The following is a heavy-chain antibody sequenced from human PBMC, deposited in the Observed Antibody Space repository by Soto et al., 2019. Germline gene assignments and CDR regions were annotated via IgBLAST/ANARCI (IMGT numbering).Heavy chain of an antibody. CDR1: GFIFRRYW. CDR2: IKLEGREK. Sequence: PGGSLRLSCSASGFIFRRYWMAWVRQAPGKGLEWVATIKLEGREKNYLDSVEGRFTISRDDAENSMSLQMSSLRGEDTAVYFFVRGLHGYVGFDYWGLGT. J-gene: IGHJ4*02. V-gene: IGHV3-7*01. CDR3: VRGLHGYVGFDY. D-gene: IGHD3-10*01.